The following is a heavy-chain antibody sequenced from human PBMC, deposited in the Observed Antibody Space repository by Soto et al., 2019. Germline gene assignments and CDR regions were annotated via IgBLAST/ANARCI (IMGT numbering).Heavy chain of an antibody. CDR1: GFTYSHHF. J-gene: IGHJ6*02. V-gene: IGHV3-30*04. CDR2: ISYDGKNE. D-gene: IGHD3-10*01. CDR3: AREGGDTGNGMDV. Sequence: QVQLVESGGGVVQPGRSLTLSCAASGFTYSHHFLHWVRQAPGKGPEWVAVISYDGKNEYYADSVRGRFTISRDISKNTLYLQMNSLRVEDTALYYCAREGGDTGNGMDVWGQGTTVIVSS.